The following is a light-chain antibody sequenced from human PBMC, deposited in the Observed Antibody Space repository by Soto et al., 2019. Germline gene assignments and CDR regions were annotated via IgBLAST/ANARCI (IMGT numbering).Light chain of an antibody. CDR3: QSYKV. V-gene: IGLV6-57*04. CDR1: SGSIASNY. J-gene: IGLJ2*01. CDR2: EDN. Sequence: NFMLTQPHSVSESPGKTVTISWSRSSGSIASNYVQWYQQRPGSAPTTVIYEDNQRPSGVPDRFSGSIDSSSNSASLTISGLKTEDEADYYCQSYKVFGGGTKLTVL.